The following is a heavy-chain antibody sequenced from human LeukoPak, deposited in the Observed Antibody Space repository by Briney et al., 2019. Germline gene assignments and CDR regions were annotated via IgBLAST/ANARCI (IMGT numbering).Heavy chain of an antibody. CDR1: GGTFSSYA. CDR2: IIPILGIA. V-gene: IGHV1-69*04. D-gene: IGHD2-15*01. CDR3: ARDQGPGGY. Sequence: SVKVSCKASGGTFSSYAISWVRQAPGQGLEWMGRIIPILGIANYAQKFQGRVTITADKSTSTAYIELSSLRSEDTAVYYCARDQGPGGYWGQGTLVTVSS. J-gene: IGHJ4*02.